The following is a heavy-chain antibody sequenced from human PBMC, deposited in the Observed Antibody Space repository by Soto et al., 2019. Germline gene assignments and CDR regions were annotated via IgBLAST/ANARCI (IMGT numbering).Heavy chain of an antibody. J-gene: IGHJ4*02. CDR1: GFTFSSYA. D-gene: IGHD3-9*01. V-gene: IGHV3-23*01. CDR3: AKGSHYDILTGYYPGYYFDY. Sequence: EVQLLESGGGLVQPGGSLRLSCAASGFTFSSYAMSWVRQAPGKGLEWVSAISGSGGSTYYADSVKGRFTISRDNSKNPMYLQMNRLRAEDTAVYYCAKGSHYDILTGYYPGYYFDYWGQGTLVTVSS. CDR2: ISGSGGST.